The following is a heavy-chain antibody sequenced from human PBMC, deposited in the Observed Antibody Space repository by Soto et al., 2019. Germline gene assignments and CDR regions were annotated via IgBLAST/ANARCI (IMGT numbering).Heavy chain of an antibody. D-gene: IGHD6-6*01. CDR3: AKDRTIATRNFDA. CDR2: ISGSVGST. Sequence: PGGSLRLSCAASGFIFSNHGMIWVRQAPGKGLEWVAAISGSVGSTYYADSVRGRFTISKDNSNDTLYLQMNSLRDEDTAVYYCAKDRTIATRNFDAWGQGALVTVPQ. CDR1: GFIFSNHG. J-gene: IGHJ4*02. V-gene: IGHV3-23*01.